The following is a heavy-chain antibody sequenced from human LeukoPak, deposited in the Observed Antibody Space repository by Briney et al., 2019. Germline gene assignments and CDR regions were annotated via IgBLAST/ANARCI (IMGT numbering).Heavy chain of an antibody. CDR3: ARDPPTSGNFDP. Sequence: ASVKVSCKASGGTFSSYAISWVRQAPGQGLEWMGWISAYNGNTNYAQKLQGRVTMTTDTSTSTAYMELRSLRSDDTAVYYCARDPPTSGNFDPWGQGTLITVSS. CDR1: GGTFSSYA. J-gene: IGHJ5*02. CDR2: ISAYNGNT. V-gene: IGHV1-18*01.